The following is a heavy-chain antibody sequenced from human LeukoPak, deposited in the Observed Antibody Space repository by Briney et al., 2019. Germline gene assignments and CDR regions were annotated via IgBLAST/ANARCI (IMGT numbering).Heavy chain of an antibody. D-gene: IGHD2-2*01. Sequence: TGGSLRLSCAASGFSFNTYAMNWVRQAPGKRLEWVSSITATGRDTYYALSVKGRITISRDNSKNTLYLQMNSLRADDTALYYCAKGTLGSCSGAACYEFDNWGQGTLVTVSS. CDR3: AKGTLGSCSGAACYEFDN. J-gene: IGHJ4*02. CDR1: GFSFNTYA. CDR2: ITATGRDT. V-gene: IGHV3-23*01.